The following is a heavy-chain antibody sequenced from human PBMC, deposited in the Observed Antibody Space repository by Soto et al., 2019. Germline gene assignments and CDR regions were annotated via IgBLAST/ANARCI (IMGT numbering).Heavy chain of an antibody. D-gene: IGHD6-19*01. V-gene: IGHV4-61*01. CDR1: GGSVSSGSYY. CDR3: AREGYSSGWDFDY. J-gene: IGHJ4*02. Sequence: SETLSLTCTVSGGSVSSGSYYWSWIRQPPGKGLEWIGYIYYSGSTNYNPSLKSRVTISVDTSKNQFSLKLSSVSAADTAVYYCAREGYSSGWDFDYWGQGXLVTVYS. CDR2: IYYSGST.